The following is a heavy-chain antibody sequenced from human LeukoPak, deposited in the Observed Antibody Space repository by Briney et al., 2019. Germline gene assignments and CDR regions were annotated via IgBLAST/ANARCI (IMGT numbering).Heavy chain of an antibody. J-gene: IGHJ4*02. Sequence: GGSLRLSCAASGFTFSSYAMHWVRQAPGKGLEWVAVISYDGSNKYYADSVKGRFPISRDNSKNTLYLQMNSLRAEDTAVYYCARQRIAVAVGGDFDYWGQGTLVTVSS. CDR2: ISYDGSNK. V-gene: IGHV3-30*04. CDR3: ARQRIAVAVGGDFDY. D-gene: IGHD6-19*01. CDR1: GFTFSSYA.